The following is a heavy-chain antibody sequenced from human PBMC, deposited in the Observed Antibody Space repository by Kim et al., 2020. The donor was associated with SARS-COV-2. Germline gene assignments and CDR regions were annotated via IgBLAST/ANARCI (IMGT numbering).Heavy chain of an antibody. CDR2: ISGSGGST. CDR3: ANMDIVVVVATY. CDR1: GFTFSSYA. J-gene: IGHJ4*02. V-gene: IGHV3-23*01. D-gene: IGHD2-15*01. Sequence: GGSLRLSCAASGFTFSSYAMSWVRQAPGKGLEWVSAISGSGGSTYYADSVKGRFTISRDNSKNTLYLQMNSLRAEDTAVYYCANMDIVVVVATYWGQGTLVTVSS.